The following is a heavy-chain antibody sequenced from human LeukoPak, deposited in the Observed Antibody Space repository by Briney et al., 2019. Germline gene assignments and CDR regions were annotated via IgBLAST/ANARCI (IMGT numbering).Heavy chain of an antibody. Sequence: GRSLRLSCAASGFTFSSFGMHWVRQAPGKGLEWVALISYDGNNKYYADSVKGRFSISRDNSKNTLYLQMNSLTAEDTAVYYCAKDRNDTQKGLYYFDYWGQGTLVTVSS. J-gene: IGHJ4*02. V-gene: IGHV3-30*18. CDR1: GFTFSSFG. CDR3: AKDRNDTQKGLYYFDY. D-gene: IGHD3-22*01. CDR2: ISYDGNNK.